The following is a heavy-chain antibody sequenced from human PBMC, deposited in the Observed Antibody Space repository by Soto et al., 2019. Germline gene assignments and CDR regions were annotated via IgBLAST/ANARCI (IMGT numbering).Heavy chain of an antibody. J-gene: IGHJ4*02. CDR2: IMPIFGAT. Sequence: QVQLVQSGAEVKKPGSSVNVSCKASGGNFNNDAISWVRQAPGQGLEWVGRIMPIFGATHYAPSFQARVTITADESTTTAYMELSSLRSDDTAIYYCARENKQLVRGAFDNWGQGTLVTVSS. D-gene: IGHD6-13*01. CDR1: GGNFNNDA. CDR3: ARENKQLVRGAFDN. V-gene: IGHV1-69*01.